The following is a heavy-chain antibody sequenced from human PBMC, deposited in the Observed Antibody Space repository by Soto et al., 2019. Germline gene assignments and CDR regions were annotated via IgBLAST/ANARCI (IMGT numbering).Heavy chain of an antibody. CDR3: AKGFLGSCSGARCYSFDY. V-gene: IGHV3-23*01. Sequence: GGSLRLSCAASGFTFSSYAMNLVRQTPGKGLEWVSSIIGSGGSTYYADSVKGRFTISRDNSKSTLYLQMNSLRAEDTAVYYCAKGFLGSCSGARCYSFDYWGQGTPVTVSS. J-gene: IGHJ4*02. CDR1: GFTFSSYA. CDR2: IIGSGGST. D-gene: IGHD2-15*01.